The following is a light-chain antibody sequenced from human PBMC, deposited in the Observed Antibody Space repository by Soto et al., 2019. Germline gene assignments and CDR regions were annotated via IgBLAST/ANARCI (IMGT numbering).Light chain of an antibody. CDR3: QQYYSTLIT. V-gene: IGKV4-1*01. CDR1: QSVLYSSNNKNY. Sequence: DIVMTQSPDPLAVSLGERATINCKSSQSVLYSSNNKNYLAWYQQKPGQPPKLLIYWASTRESGVPDRFSGSGSGTDFTLTISSLQAEDVAVYYCQQYYSTLITFGQGTRLDIK. J-gene: IGKJ5*01. CDR2: WAS.